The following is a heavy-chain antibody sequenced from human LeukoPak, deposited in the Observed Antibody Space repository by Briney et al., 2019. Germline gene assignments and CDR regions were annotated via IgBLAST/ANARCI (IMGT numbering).Heavy chain of an antibody. J-gene: IGHJ6*02. CDR1: GGSISHYY. CDR2: IYYSGTT. Sequence: PSETLSLTCTVSGGSISHYYWSWIRQSPGKGLEWIGYIYYSGTTNYNPSLKSRVTISVDTSRNQFSLQLRSVTAADTAVYYCAREDPQTTVPEGMDVWGQGTTVIVSS. CDR3: AREDPQTTVPEGMDV. D-gene: IGHD4-17*01. V-gene: IGHV4-59*01.